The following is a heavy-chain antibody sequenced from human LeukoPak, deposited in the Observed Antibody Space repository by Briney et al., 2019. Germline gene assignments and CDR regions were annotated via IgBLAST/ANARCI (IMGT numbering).Heavy chain of an antibody. CDR3: ARGGATGARTRGAFVPSFDN. D-gene: IGHD4/OR15-4a*01. V-gene: IGHV1-18*01. J-gene: IGHJ4*02. CDR1: GYTFTSYG. Sequence: GASVKVSCKASGYTFTSYGISWVRQAPGQGLEWMGWISAYNGNTNYAQKLQGRVTMTTDTSTSTAYMELRSLRSDDTAVYYCARGGATGARTRGAFVPSFDNWGQGRLVTVSS. CDR2: ISAYNGNT.